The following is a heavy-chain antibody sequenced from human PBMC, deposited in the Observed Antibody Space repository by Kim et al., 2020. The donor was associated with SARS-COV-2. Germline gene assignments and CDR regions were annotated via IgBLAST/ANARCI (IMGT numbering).Heavy chain of an antibody. CDR3: ARVLGFNDILTGYYLYYFDY. Sequence: ASVKVSCKASGYTFTSYGISWVRQAPGQGLEWMGWISAYNGNTNYAQKLQGRVTMTTDTSTSTAYMELRSLRSDDTAVYYCARVLGFNDILTGYYLYYFDYWGQGTLVTVSS. D-gene: IGHD3-9*01. CDR1: GYTFTSYG. J-gene: IGHJ4*02. CDR2: ISAYNGNT. V-gene: IGHV1-18*01.